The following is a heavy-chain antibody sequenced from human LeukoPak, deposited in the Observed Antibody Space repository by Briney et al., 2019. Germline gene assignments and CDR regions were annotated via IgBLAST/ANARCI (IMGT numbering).Heavy chain of an antibody. Sequence: GRTLRLSCAASGFPFSSYALSWARDAPGKGLECVSAISGSGGSTYYADAVKGRFTLSRDNSKNTLYLQMNSLRAEDTAVYFCAKDRGVATNDAFDIWGQGTMVTVSS. D-gene: IGHD5-12*01. CDR2: ISGSGGST. V-gene: IGHV3-23*01. CDR3: AKDRGVATNDAFDI. CDR1: GFPFSSYA. J-gene: IGHJ3*02.